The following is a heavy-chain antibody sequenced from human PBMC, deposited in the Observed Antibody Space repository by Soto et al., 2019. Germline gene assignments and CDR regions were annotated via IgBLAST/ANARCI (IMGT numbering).Heavy chain of an antibody. D-gene: IGHD3-10*01. CDR2: ISGSGGST. CDR1: GFTFSSYA. V-gene: IGHV3-23*01. Sequence: EVQLLESGGGLVQPGGSLRLSCAASGFTFSSYAMSWVRQAPGKGLEWVSAISGSGGSTYYEDSVKGLFTISKDNSKNTLYLKMNSLRAEDRAVYYCAKDIQGNYDYWGQGTLVTVSS. J-gene: IGHJ4*02. CDR3: AKDIQGNYDY.